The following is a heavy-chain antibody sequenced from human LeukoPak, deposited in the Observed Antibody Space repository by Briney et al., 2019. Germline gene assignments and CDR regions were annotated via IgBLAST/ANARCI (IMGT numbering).Heavy chain of an antibody. D-gene: IGHD5-18*01. V-gene: IGHV3-43*01. CDR3: AKDLLKYSYGYVDY. Sequence: GGSLRLSCAASGFTFDDYTMHWVRQAPGKGLEWVSLISWDGGSTYYADSVKGRFTISRDNSKNSLYLQMNSLRTEDTALYYCAKDLLKYSYGYVDYWSQGTLVTASS. J-gene: IGHJ4*02. CDR2: ISWDGGST. CDR1: GFTFDDYT.